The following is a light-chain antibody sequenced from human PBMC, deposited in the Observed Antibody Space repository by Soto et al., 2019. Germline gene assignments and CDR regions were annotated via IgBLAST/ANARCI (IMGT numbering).Light chain of an antibody. J-gene: IGKJ5*01. V-gene: IGKV1-13*02. CDR2: DVS. Sequence: ALQLTQSPSSLSASVGDRVTITCRASQDIRGALAWYQQKPGKPPKLLIFDVSTLQSGVPSRFSGSGSGTDFTLTIAGLQPEDFATYYCQQFNTYPIIFGQGTRLEMK. CDR1: QDIRGA. CDR3: QQFNTYPII.